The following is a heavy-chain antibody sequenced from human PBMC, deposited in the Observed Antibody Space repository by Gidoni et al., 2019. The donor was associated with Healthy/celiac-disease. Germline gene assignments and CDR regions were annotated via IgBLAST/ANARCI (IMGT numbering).Heavy chain of an antibody. V-gene: IGHV3-23*01. D-gene: IGHD5-18*01. CDR1: GFTFSSYA. J-gene: IGHJ4*02. CDR3: AKGINSYGIYFDY. CDR2: IRGSGGST. Sequence: EVQLLESGGGLVQPGGSLRLSCAASGFTFSSYAMSWFRQAPGKGLEWVSAIRGSGGSTYYADSVKGRFTISRDNSKNTLYLQMNSLRAEDTAVYYCAKGINSYGIYFDYWGQGTLVTVSS.